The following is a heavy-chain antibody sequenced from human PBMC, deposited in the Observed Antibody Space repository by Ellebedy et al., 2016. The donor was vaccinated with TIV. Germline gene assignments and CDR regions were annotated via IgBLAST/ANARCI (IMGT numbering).Heavy chain of an antibody. Sequence: GSLRLXXTVSGGSISSSSYYWGWIRQPPGKGLEWIGSIYYSGCTYYNPSLKSRVTISVDTSKNQFSLKLSSVTAADTAVYYCARGLWGAPIWGQGTMVTVSS. CDR3: ARGLWGAPI. V-gene: IGHV4-39*01. CDR2: IYYSGCT. D-gene: IGHD3-16*01. J-gene: IGHJ3*02. CDR1: GGSISSSSYY.